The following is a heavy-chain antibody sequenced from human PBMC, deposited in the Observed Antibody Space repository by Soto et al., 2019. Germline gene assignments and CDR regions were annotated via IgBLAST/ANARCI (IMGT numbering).Heavy chain of an antibody. CDR2: IVVGSGNT. Sequence: QMQLVQSGPEVKKPGTSVKVSCKASGFTFTSSAVQWVRQARGHRLEWIGWIVVGSGNTNYAQKFQERVTITRDMSTRRAYMELSSLRSEDTAVYYCAADQVAGGRGDYWGQGTLVTVSS. J-gene: IGHJ4*02. D-gene: IGHD3-16*01. CDR3: AADQVAGGRGDY. CDR1: GFTFTSSA. V-gene: IGHV1-58*01.